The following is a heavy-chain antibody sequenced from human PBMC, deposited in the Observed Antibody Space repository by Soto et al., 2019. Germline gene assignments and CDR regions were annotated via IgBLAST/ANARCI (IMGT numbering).Heavy chain of an antibody. V-gene: IGHV3-23*01. D-gene: IGHD2-2*03. Sequence: EVQVLESGGGLVQPGGSLRLSCAATGFTFSDFAMSWVRQAPGKGLEWVSRIYGGGNGPHYADSVKGRVPISRDNSKNTLYLQMNSLRAADTAVYYCAKMEGMDPWAYSFDYWGQGTLVTVSS. CDR2: IYGGGNGP. CDR3: AKMEGMDPWAYSFDY. J-gene: IGHJ4*02. CDR1: GFTFSDFA.